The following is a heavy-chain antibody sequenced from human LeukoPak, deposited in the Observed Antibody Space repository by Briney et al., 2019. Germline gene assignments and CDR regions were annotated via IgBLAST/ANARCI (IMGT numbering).Heavy chain of an antibody. CDR1: GFTFSSYE. J-gene: IGHJ4*02. CDR2: ISSSGSTI. CDR3: ARADSRIFRS. V-gene: IGHV3-48*03. D-gene: IGHD1-14*01. Sequence: PGGSLRLSCAASGFTFSSYEVNWVRQAPGKGLEWVSYISSSGSTIYYADSVKGRFTISRDNAKNSLYLQMNSLRAEDTAVYYCARADSRIFRSWGQGTLVTVSS.